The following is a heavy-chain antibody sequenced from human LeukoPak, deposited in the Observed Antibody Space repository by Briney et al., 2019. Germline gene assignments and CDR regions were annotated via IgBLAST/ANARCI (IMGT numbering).Heavy chain of an antibody. D-gene: IGHD3-3*01. V-gene: IGHV4-39*01. CDR2: IYYSGST. Sequence: SETLSLTCTVSGGSISSSSYYWGWIRQPPGKGLEWIGSIYYSGSTYYNPSLKSRVTISVDTSKNQFSLKLSSVTAADTAVYYCARCLITIFGVANFFDYWGQGTLVTVSS. J-gene: IGHJ4*02. CDR3: ARCLITIFGVANFFDY. CDR1: GGSISSSSYY.